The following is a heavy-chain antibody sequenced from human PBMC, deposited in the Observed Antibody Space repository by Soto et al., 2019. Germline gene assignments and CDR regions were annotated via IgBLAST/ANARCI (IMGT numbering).Heavy chain of an antibody. CDR2: IYHSGST. CDR3: ARVLGNDAFDI. J-gene: IGHJ3*02. Sequence: QVQLQESGPGLVKPSGTLSLTCAVSGGSISSSNWWSWVRQPPGKGLEWIGEIYHSGSTNYNPSRTSRVTISVDKSKTQFSLKLSSVNAADTAVYYCARVLGNDAFDIWGQGTMVTVSS. V-gene: IGHV4-4*02. CDR1: GGSISSSNW. D-gene: IGHD3-3*02.